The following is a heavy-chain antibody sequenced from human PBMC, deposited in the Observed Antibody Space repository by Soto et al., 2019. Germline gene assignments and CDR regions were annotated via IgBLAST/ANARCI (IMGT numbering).Heavy chain of an antibody. CDR3: ARGGPYCGGDCYLPLYFQH. Sequence: PGESLKISCKGSGYSFTSYWIGWVRQMPGKGLEWMGIIYPGDSDTRYSPSFQGQVTISADKSISTAYLQWSSLKASDTAMYYCARGGPYCGGDCYLPLYFQHWGQGTLVTVSS. V-gene: IGHV5-51*01. CDR2: IYPGDSDT. CDR1: GYSFTSYW. J-gene: IGHJ1*01. D-gene: IGHD2-21*02.